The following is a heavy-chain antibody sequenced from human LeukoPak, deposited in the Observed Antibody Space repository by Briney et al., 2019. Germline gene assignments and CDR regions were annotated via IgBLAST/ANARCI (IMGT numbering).Heavy chain of an antibody. CDR2: IIPIFGTA. CDR3: ARSKGYGSWGWFDP. D-gene: IGHD3-16*01. Sequence: GASVKVSCKASGGTFSSYAISWVRQAPGQGLEWMGGIIPIFGTANYAQKFQGRVTITADESTSTAYMELSSLRSEDTAVYYCARSKGYGSWGWFDPWGQGTLVTVSS. CDR1: GGTFSSYA. J-gene: IGHJ5*02. V-gene: IGHV1-69*01.